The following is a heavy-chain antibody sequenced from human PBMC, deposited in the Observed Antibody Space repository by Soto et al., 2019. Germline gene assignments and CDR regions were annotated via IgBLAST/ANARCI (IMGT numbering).Heavy chain of an antibody. CDR3: AKERGELWFGESNAFDY. CDR1: GFTFSSYG. Sequence: GGSLRLSCAASGFTFSSYGMHWVRQAPGKGLEWVAVISYDGSNKYYADSVKGRFTISRDNSKNTLYLQMNSLRAEDTAVYYCAKERGELWFGESNAFDYWGQGTLVTVSS. CDR2: ISYDGSNK. D-gene: IGHD3-10*01. V-gene: IGHV3-30*18. J-gene: IGHJ4*02.